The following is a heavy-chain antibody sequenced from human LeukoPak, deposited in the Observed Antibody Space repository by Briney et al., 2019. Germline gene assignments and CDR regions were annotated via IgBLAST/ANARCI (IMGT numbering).Heavy chain of an antibody. CDR3: ARDRDGYTIDY. D-gene: IGHD5-24*01. V-gene: IGHV4-31*03. CDR1: GGSISSGGYY. Sequence: PSETLSLTCTVSGGSISSGGYYWSWIRQHPGKGLEWIGYIYYSGSTYYNPSLKSRVTISVDTSKNQFSLKLSSVTAADTAVYYCARDRDGYTIDYWGQGTLVTVS. CDR2: IYYSGST. J-gene: IGHJ4*02.